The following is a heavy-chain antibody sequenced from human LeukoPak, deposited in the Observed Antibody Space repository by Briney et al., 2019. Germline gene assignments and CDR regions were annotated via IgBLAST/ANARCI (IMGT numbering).Heavy chain of an antibody. V-gene: IGHV3-23*01. CDR1: GFTFSDYS. CDR2: ISRTGDTT. J-gene: IGHJ4*02. CDR3: ARVLGAVDPFDL. D-gene: IGHD4-23*01. Sequence: GGSLRLSXAASGFTFSDYSMGWVRQAPGKALEWVSSISRTGDTTYYTHSVKGRFTISRDNSKNTLYLQMNGLTAEGTAIYYCARVLGAVDPFDLWGRGTLVTISS.